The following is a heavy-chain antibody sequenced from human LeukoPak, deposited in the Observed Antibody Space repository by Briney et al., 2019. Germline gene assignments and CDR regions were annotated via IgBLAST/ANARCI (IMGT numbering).Heavy chain of an antibody. V-gene: IGHV1-2*02. D-gene: IGHD3-10*01. Sequence: ASVKVSCKASGYTFTGYYMHWVRQAPGQGLKWMGWINPNSGGTNYAQKFQGRVTMTRDTSISTAYMELSRLRSDDTAVYYCARVERYGSGSYYFDYWGQGTLVTVSS. J-gene: IGHJ4*02. CDR1: GYTFTGYY. CDR3: ARVERYGSGSYYFDY. CDR2: INPNSGGT.